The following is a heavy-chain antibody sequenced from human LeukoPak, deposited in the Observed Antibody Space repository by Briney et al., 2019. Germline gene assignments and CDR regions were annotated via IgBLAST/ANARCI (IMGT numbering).Heavy chain of an antibody. V-gene: IGHV4-4*02. D-gene: IGHD3-9*01. CDR2: IYHSGST. CDR3: ARGGNWYYDILTGYYTGFDY. J-gene: IGHJ4*02. CDR1: GGSISSSNW. Sequence: SETLSLTCAVSGGSISSSNWWSWVRQPPGKGLEWIGEIYHSGSTNYNPSLKSRVTISVDTSKNQFSLKLSSVTAADTAVYYCARGGNWYYDILTGYYTGFDYWGQGTLVTVSS.